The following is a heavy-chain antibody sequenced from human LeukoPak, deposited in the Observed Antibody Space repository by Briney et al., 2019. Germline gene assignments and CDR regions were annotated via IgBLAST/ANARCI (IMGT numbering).Heavy chain of an antibody. D-gene: IGHD4-11*01. CDR1: GFTFSSYG. Sequence: GGSLRLSCAASGFTFSSYGMHWVRQAPGKGLEWVAFIRYDGSNKYYADSVKGRFTISRDNSKNSLYLQMNSLRAEDTAVYYCASGGSYSRGFDPWGQGTLVTVSS. CDR2: IRYDGSNK. V-gene: IGHV3-30*02. CDR3: ASGGSYSRGFDP. J-gene: IGHJ5*02.